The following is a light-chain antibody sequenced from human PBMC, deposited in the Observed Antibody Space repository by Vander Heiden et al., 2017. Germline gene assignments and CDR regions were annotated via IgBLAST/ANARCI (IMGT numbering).Light chain of an antibody. CDR2: DAS. Sequence: EIVLTQSPATLSLSPGERATLSCRASQSVNSYLAWYQQKPGQAPRLLIYDASNRATGIPARFSGSGSGKDFTLTISSREPEDFAVYYCQQRSNWHPFTFGPGTKVDIK. CDR1: QSVNSY. V-gene: IGKV3-11*01. CDR3: QQRSNWHPFT. J-gene: IGKJ3*01.